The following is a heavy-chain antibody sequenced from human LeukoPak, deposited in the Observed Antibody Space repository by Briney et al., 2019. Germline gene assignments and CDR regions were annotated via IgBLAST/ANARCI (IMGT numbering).Heavy chain of an antibody. J-gene: IGHJ4*02. CDR1: GGSISNGSSY. CDR2: ISTSGTT. D-gene: IGHD4-11*01. V-gene: IGHV4-61*02. Sequence: SETLSLTCTVSGGSISNGSSYWSWIRLPAGKGLEWIGRISTSGTTKYNPSLKSRLTIPVDTSKNQFSLKLSSVTAADTAVYYCARGPDYSNYVDYWGQGTLVTVSS. CDR3: ARGPDYSNYVDY.